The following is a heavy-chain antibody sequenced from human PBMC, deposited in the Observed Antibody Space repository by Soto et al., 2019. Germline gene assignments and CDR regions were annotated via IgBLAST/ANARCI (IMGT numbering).Heavy chain of an antibody. J-gene: IGHJ4*02. D-gene: IGHD1-1*01. V-gene: IGHV3-30-3*01. CDR1: GFTFSSYA. Sequence: QVQLVESGGGVVQPGRSLRLSCAASGFTFSSYAMHWVRQAPGKGLEWVAVISYDGSNKYYADSVKGRFTISRDNSKNTLYLQMNSRRAEDTAVYYCARGKLARRGLQHERLDYWGQGTLVTVSS. CDR2: ISYDGSNK. CDR3: ARGKLARRGLQHERLDY.